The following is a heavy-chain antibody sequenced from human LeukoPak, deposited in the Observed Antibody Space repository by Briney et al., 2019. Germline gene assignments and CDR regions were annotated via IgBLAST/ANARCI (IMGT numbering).Heavy chain of an antibody. J-gene: IGHJ5*02. V-gene: IGHV1-2*06. CDR1: LYTYTPNY. CDR2: LNPNNGDT. Sequence: ASVKVSCKPSLYTYTPNYMHWVRQAPGQGLEWMGRLNPNNGDTRYAQKFQGRVTMTRDTSISTAYMELRSLRSDDTAVYYCAREGRNWFDPWGQGTLVTVSS. CDR3: AREGRNWFDP.